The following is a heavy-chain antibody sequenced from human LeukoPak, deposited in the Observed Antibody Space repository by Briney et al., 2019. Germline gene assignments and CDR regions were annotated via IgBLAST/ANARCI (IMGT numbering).Heavy chain of an antibody. CDR3: AREYSSSSVCLDY. J-gene: IGHJ4*02. Sequence: GASVKVSCKASGFTFTNYNLHWVRQAPGQGLEWMGIINPSGGSTSYAQKFQGRVTMTRDMSTSTVYMELSSLRSEDTAVYYCAREYSSSSVCLDYWGQGTLVTVSS. CDR2: INPSGGST. CDR1: GFTFTNYN. D-gene: IGHD6-6*01. V-gene: IGHV1-46*01.